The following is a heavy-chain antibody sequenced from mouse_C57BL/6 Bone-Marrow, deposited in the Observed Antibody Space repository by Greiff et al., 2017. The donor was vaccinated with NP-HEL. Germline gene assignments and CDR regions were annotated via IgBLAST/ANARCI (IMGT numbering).Heavy chain of an antibody. V-gene: IGHV1-82*01. J-gene: IGHJ2*01. D-gene: IGHD3-2*02. CDR2: IYPGDGDT. CDR3: ARSRLRLRGYFDY. CDR1: GYAFSSSW. Sequence: QVQLKESGPELVKPGASVKISCKASGYAFSSSWMNWVKQRPGKGLEWIGRIYPGDGDTNYNGKFKGKATLTADKSSSTAYMQLSSLTSEDSAVYVCARSRLRLRGYFDYWGQGTTLTVSS.